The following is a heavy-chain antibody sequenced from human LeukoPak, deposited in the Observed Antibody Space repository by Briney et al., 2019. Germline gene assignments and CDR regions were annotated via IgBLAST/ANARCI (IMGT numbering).Heavy chain of an antibody. V-gene: IGHV5-51*01. D-gene: IGHD3-3*01. J-gene: IGHJ4*02. CDR3: ARQNDFRLDY. CDR1: AYTFSSYW. Sequence: GESLKISCKGSAYTFSSYWIGWVRQMPGKGLEWMGIIYPGDSDTRYSPSLQGQVTISVDTSIGTAYLQWSSLKAPDTAIYYCARQNDFRLDYWGQGTLVTVSS. CDR2: IYPGDSDT.